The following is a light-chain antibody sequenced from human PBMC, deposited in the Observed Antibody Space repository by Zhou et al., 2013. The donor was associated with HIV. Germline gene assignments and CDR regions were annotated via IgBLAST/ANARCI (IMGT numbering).Light chain of an antibody. J-gene: IGKJ1*01. CDR2: TAS. V-gene: IGKV1-27*01. CDR3: QKCDSXPRT. CDR1: QDIGYY. Sequence: DIQMTQSPSSLSASVGDRVTITCRASQDIGYYLDWYQQKPGKVPRLLIYTASILLSGVPSRFSGMGSGTDFTLTISSLQPEDVATYYCQKCDSXPRTFGPGTKVEIK.